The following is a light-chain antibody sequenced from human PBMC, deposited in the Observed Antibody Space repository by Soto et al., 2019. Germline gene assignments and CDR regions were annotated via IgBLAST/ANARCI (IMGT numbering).Light chain of an antibody. V-gene: IGKV3-15*01. CDR1: QSVSSN. CDR2: DAY. CDR3: QQYNNWPPFT. J-gene: IGKJ2*01. Sequence: EIVMTQSPATLSLSPGEIATLSCRASQSVSSNLAWYQQKPGQAPRLLIYDAYTRATGIPARFSGSGSGTEFTLTISSLQSEDFAVYYCQQYNNWPPFTFGQGTKLEIK.